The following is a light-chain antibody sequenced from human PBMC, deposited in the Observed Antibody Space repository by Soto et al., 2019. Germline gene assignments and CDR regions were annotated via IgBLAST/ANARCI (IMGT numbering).Light chain of an antibody. V-gene: IGLV2-14*01. Sequence: QSVLTQPASVSGSPGQSITISCTGTSSDVGGYNYVSWYQQHPGKAPKLMIYDVSNRPSGVSNRFSGSKSGNTASLTISGRQAEVEADYYCSSYTTSSTVAFGTGTKVTVL. CDR1: SSDVGGYNY. CDR3: SSYTTSSTVA. J-gene: IGLJ1*01. CDR2: DVS.